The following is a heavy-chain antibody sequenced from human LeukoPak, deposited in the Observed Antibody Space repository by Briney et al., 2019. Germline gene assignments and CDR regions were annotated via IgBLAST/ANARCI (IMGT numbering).Heavy chain of an antibody. V-gene: IGHV4-59*01. Sequence: SETLSLTCTVSGDSISGFYWSWIRQPPGKGLEGVGYIYYSGSTNYNPSLKSRVTISVDTSKNQFSLKLRPVTAADTAVYYCARGVVIAPQTFDYWGQGTLVTVSS. J-gene: IGHJ4*02. D-gene: IGHD2-21*01. CDR1: GDSISGFY. CDR3: ARGVVIAPQTFDY. CDR2: IYYSGST.